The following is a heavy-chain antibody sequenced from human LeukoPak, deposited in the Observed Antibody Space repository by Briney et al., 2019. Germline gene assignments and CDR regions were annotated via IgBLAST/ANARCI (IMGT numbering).Heavy chain of an antibody. CDR3: ARHGIQLWYQFDY. J-gene: IGHJ4*02. D-gene: IGHD5-18*01. CDR2: IYHSGST. CDR1: GYSISSGYY. Sequence: SETLSLTCAVSGYSISSGYYWGWIRQPPGKGLEWIGSIYHSGSTYYNPSLKSRVTISVDTSKNQFSLKLSSVTAADTAVYYCARHGIQLWYQFDYWGQGALVTVSS. V-gene: IGHV4-38-2*01.